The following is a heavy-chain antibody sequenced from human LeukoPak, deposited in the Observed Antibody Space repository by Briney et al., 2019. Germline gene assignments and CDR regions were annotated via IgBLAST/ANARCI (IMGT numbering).Heavy chain of an antibody. D-gene: IGHD3-22*01. Sequence: SETLSLTCAVYGGSFSGYYWSWIRQPPGKELEWIGEINHSGSTNYNPSLKSRVTISVDTSKNQFSLKLSSVTAADTAVYYCASRYYDSSGYYSYFDYWGQGTLVTVSS. CDR2: INHSGST. CDR1: GGSFSGYY. V-gene: IGHV4-34*01. J-gene: IGHJ4*02. CDR3: ASRYYDSSGYYSYFDY.